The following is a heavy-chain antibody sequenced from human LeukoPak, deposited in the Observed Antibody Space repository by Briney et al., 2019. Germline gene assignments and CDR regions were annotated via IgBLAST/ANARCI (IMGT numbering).Heavy chain of an antibody. Sequence: PSETLSLTCTVSGGSISSYYWSWIRQPAGKGLEWIGRIYTSGSTNYNPSLKSRVTMSVDTSKNQFSLKLSSVTAADTAVYYCARGRLSLYTSAPVDFDYWGQGTLVTVSS. CDR3: ARGRLSLYTSAPVDFDY. D-gene: IGHD2-2*02. CDR1: GGSISSYY. J-gene: IGHJ4*02. V-gene: IGHV4-4*07. CDR2: IYTSGST.